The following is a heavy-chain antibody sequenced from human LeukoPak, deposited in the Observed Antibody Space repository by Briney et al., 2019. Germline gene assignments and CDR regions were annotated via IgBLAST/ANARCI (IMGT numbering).Heavy chain of an antibody. CDR1: GGSISSFF. V-gene: IGHV4-59*12. CDR3: ARDRYDSSGYYYPPPHYYYYGMDV. J-gene: IGHJ6*02. Sequence: PSETLSLTCTVSGGSISSFFWSWVRQPPGKGVEWVGATYYSGTTDYNPSLRSRVTMSIDTSKNQFSLKVKPVTAADTAVYYCARDRYDSSGYYYPPPHYYYYGMDVWGQGTTVTVSS. CDR2: TYYSGTT. D-gene: IGHD3-22*01.